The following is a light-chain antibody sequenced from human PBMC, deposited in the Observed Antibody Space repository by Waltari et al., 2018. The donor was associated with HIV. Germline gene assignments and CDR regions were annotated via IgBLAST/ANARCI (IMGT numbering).Light chain of an antibody. CDR1: SSNIGSNY. V-gene: IGLV1-47*01. Sequence: QSVLTQPPSASGTPGQRVTISCSGSSSNIGSNYVYWYQQLPGTTPKLLIYRNNQQRSGVPDRSSGSKSGTSASLAISGLRSEDEADDYCAAWDDSLSGRVVFGGGTKLTVL. CDR2: RNN. CDR3: AAWDDSLSGRVV. J-gene: IGLJ2*01.